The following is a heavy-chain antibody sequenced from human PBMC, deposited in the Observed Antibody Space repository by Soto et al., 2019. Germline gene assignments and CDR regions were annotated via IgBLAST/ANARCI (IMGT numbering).Heavy chain of an antibody. CDR2: IYHDGTT. D-gene: IGHD3-10*01. J-gene: IGHJ4*02. CDR1: GGSVRNYY. CDR3: AASYGSGSYPDY. V-gene: IGHV4-59*08. Sequence: QVQLQESGPGVVKSSETLSLICTVSGGSVRNYYWNWIRQPPGKGLEWIGYIYHDGTTKDNPSLKSRHTMSVDTSKSQVSLMLSSVTAADTAIYFCAASYGSGSYPDYWGQGTLVTVSS.